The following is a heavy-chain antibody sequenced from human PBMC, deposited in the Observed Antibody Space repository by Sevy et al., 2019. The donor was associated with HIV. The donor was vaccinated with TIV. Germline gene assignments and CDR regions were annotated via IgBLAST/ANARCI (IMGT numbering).Heavy chain of an antibody. V-gene: IGHV1-2*06. D-gene: IGHD6-13*01. Sequence: ASVKVSCKASGYTFTGYYMHWVRQAPGQGLEWVGRINPNSGGTNYAQKFQGRVTMTRDTSISTACMELSRLRSDDTAVYYCARASKGSSWSFDYWGQGTLVTVSS. J-gene: IGHJ4*02. CDR3: ARASKGSSWSFDY. CDR1: GYTFTGYY. CDR2: INPNSGGT.